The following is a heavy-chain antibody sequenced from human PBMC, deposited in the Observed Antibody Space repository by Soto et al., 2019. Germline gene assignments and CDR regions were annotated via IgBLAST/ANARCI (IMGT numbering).Heavy chain of an antibody. J-gene: IGHJ4*02. D-gene: IGHD2-2*01. CDR2: IPSKINTYAT. V-gene: IGHV3-73*01. CDR3: DRQHLDVPVASAIDY. Sequence: GGAMRLSCAASGFTFSGSTIHWVLQTSGKGLEWVGRIPSKINTYATAYAASVKGRFTISRDDSKNTAYLQMNSLKIEDTAMYYCDRQHLDVPVASAIDYCGQGTLVTVSS. CDR1: GFTFSGST.